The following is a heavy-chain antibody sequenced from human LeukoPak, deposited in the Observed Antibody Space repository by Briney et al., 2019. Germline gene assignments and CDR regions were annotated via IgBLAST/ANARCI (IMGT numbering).Heavy chain of an antibody. CDR2: ISSSSSTI. J-gene: IGHJ3*01. Sequence: GGSLRLSCAASGFTFSSYSMNWVRQAPGKGLEWVSYISSSSSTIYYADSVKGRFTISRDSSKNTLYLQMNSLRAEDTAIYYCAREYNAGDALDVWGQGTPVTVSS. V-gene: IGHV3-48*01. CDR3: AREYNAGDALDV. CDR1: GFTFSSYS. D-gene: IGHD5-24*01.